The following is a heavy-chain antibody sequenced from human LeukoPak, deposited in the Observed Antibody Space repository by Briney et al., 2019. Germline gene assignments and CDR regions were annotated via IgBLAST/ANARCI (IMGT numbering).Heavy chain of an antibody. CDR2: IYYSGST. Sequence: NSSETLSLTCTVSGGSVSSGSYYWSWIRQPPGKGLEWIGYIYYSGSTNYNPSLKSRVTISVDASKNQFSLKLSSVTAADTAVYYCARAPRGRIAVAGPHGGTVVYFDYWGQGTLVTVSS. CDR1: GGSVSSGSYY. CDR3: ARAPRGRIAVAGPHGGTVVYFDY. V-gene: IGHV4-61*01. J-gene: IGHJ4*02. D-gene: IGHD6-19*01.